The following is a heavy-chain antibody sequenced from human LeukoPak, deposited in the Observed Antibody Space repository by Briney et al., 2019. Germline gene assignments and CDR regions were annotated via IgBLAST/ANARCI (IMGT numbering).Heavy chain of an antibody. CDR2: ISGSGGST. CDR1: GFTFSSYA. V-gene: IGHV3-23*01. J-gene: IGHJ4*02. Sequence: GGSLRLSCAASGFTFSSYAMNWVRQAPGKGLEWVSAISGSGGSTYYADSVKGRFTISRDNSKNTLYLQMNSLRAEDTAVYYCAKEIGYSSSWYSDYWGQGTLVTVSS. D-gene: IGHD6-13*01. CDR3: AKEIGYSSSWYSDY.